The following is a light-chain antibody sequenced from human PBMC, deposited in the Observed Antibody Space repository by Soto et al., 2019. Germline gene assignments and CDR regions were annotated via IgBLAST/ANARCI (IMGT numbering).Light chain of an antibody. CDR1: QSVGNY. V-gene: IGKV3-11*01. CDR3: QQRNNWA. CDR2: DAS. J-gene: IGKJ1*01. Sequence: TVLTQSPATLSLSPGERATLSCRASQSVGNYLAWYQQKPGQAPRLLIYDASNRATGIPARFSGSGSGTDFTLTISGLEPEDFAVYYCQQRNNWAFGQGTKVEIK.